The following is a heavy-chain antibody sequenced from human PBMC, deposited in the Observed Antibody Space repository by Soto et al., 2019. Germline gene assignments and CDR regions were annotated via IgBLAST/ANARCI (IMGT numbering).Heavy chain of an antibody. V-gene: IGHV4-31*03. CDR3: SSTVVTAIPRFISFQH. CDR2: IYYSGST. J-gene: IGHJ1*01. CDR1: GGSISSGGSY. D-gene: IGHD2-21*02. Sequence: PSDALSLTCTFSGGSISSGGSYWSWLRQHPGKGLEWIGYIYYSGSTYYNPSLKSRVTISVDTSKNQFSLKLSSVTAADTAVYYCSSTVVTAIPRFISFQHWGQATLVTVSS.